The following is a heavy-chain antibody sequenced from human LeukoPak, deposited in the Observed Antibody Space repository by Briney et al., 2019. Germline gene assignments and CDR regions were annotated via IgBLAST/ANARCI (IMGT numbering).Heavy chain of an antibody. Sequence: PSETLSLTCTVSGGSISSRSYFWGWIRQPPGKGLEWIGSMYYSGSTYYNPSLKSRVTISVDTSKNQFSLKLSSVTAADTAVYYCARHAMGGGYGSGAYYFDYWGQGTLVTVSS. J-gene: IGHJ4*02. CDR2: MYYSGST. V-gene: IGHV4-39*01. CDR3: ARHAMGGGYGSGAYYFDY. CDR1: GGSISSRSYF. D-gene: IGHD3-10*01.